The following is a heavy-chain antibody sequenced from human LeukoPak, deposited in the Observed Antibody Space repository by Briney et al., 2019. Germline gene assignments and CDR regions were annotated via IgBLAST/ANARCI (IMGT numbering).Heavy chain of an antibody. CDR2: IYSSGST. V-gene: IGHV4-59*01. CDR1: GGSISSYY. Sequence: SETLSLTCTVSGGSISSYYWSWIRQPPRKGLEWIGYIYSSGSTTYNPSLKSRVTISVDTSKNQVSLRLTSVTAADTAVYYCARGGYSGYDPPDYWGQGTLVTVSS. D-gene: IGHD5-12*01. CDR3: ARGGYSGYDPPDY. J-gene: IGHJ4*02.